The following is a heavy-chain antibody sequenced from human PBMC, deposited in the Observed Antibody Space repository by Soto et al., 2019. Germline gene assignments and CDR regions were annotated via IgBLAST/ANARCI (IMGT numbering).Heavy chain of an antibody. CDR2: IYRSGTT. V-gene: IGHV4-38-2*01. CDR3: ARTHSGSYYSVFNY. CDR1: NFSISSGYY. J-gene: IGHJ4*02. Sequence: SETLSLSCVVSNFSISSGYYWGWIRQSPGKGLEWIASIYRSGTTSYNPSLKSRVTISVDPSKNQFSLMLTAVTAADTAVYYCARTHSGSYYSVFNYWGRGSLVTVSS. D-gene: IGHD1-26*01.